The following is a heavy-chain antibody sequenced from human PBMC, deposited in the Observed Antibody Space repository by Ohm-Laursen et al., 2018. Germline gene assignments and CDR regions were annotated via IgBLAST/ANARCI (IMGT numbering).Heavy chain of an antibody. CDR3: ARELAYYDSSGLDAFDI. Sequence: TLSLTCTVSGGSVSSGSYYWSWIRQPPGKGLEWIGYIYYSGSTNYSPSLRGRVTISLDTSKNQFSLKLSSVTAADTAVYYCARELAYYDSSGLDAFDIWGQGTMVTVSS. CDR1: GGSVSSGSYY. D-gene: IGHD3-22*01. CDR2: IYYSGST. J-gene: IGHJ3*02. V-gene: IGHV4-61*01.